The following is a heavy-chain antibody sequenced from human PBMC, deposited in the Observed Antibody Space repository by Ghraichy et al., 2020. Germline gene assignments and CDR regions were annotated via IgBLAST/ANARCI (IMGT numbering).Heavy chain of an antibody. CDR2: ISGSGGST. J-gene: IGHJ5*02. D-gene: IGHD2-15*01. CDR3: AKDPRGGAATRKWFDP. CDR1: GFTFSSYA. V-gene: IGHV3-23*01. Sequence: GGSLRLSCAASGFTFSSYAMSWVRQAPGKGLEWVSAISGSGGSTYYADSVKGRFTISRDNSKNTLYLQMNSLRAEDTAVYYCAKDPRGGAATRKWFDPWGQGTLVTVSS.